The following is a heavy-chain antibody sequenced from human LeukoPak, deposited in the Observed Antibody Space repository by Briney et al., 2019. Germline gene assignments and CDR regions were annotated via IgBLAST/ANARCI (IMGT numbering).Heavy chain of an antibody. CDR2: ISKDGSIK. J-gene: IGHJ4*02. V-gene: IGHV3-30-3*01. Sequence: TGGSLRLSCATSGFSLTTYTMHWVRQAPGKGLEWVAVISKDGSIKYYADSVRGRFNISRDNSKNTLYLQMNSLRAEDTAVYYCARDGSARDSSKWYPFFDCWGQGTLVTVSS. D-gene: IGHD6-13*01. CDR1: GFSLTTYT. CDR3: ARDGSARDSSKWYPFFDC.